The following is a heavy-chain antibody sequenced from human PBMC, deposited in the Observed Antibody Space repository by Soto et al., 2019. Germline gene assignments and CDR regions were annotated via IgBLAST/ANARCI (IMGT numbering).Heavy chain of an antibody. D-gene: IGHD2-2*01. CDR2: ISGSGGST. CDR1: GFTLRSYA. V-gene: IGHV3-23*01. CDR3: AKSASIPPPYYYYYYMDV. Sequence: HPGGSLGLSSAASGFTLRSYAMSWVRQAPGKGLEWVSAISGSGGSTYYADSVKGRFTISRDNSKNTLYLQMNSLRAEDTAVYYCAKSASIPPPYYYYYYMDVWGKGTTVTVSS. J-gene: IGHJ6*03.